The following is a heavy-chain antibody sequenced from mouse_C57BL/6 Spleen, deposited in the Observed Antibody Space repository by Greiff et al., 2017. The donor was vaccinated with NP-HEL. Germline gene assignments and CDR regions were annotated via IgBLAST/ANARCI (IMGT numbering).Heavy chain of an antibody. Sequence: QVQLQQPGAELVRPGSSVKLSCKASGYTFTSYWMHWVKQRPIQGLEWIGNIDPSDSETHYNQKFKDKATLTVDKSSSTVYMQLSSLTSEDSAVYYSARNNEREDYDWFAYWGQGTLVTVSA. CDR3: ARNNEREDYDWFAY. CDR1: GYTFTSYW. J-gene: IGHJ3*01. CDR2: IDPSDSET. V-gene: IGHV1-52*01. D-gene: IGHD2-4*01.